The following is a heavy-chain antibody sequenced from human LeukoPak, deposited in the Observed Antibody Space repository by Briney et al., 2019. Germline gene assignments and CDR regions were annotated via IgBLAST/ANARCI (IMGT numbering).Heavy chain of an antibody. CDR3: ARDRPLDYGSGSYIWDLHGPVDY. J-gene: IGHJ4*02. V-gene: IGHV1-18*01. D-gene: IGHD3-10*01. CDR1: GYTFTSYD. CDR2: ISAYNGNT. Sequence: ASVKVSCKASGYTFTSYDINWVRQATGQGLEWMGWISAYNGNTNYAQKLQGRVTMTTDTSTSTAYMELRSLRSDDTAVYYCARDRPLDYGSGSYIWDLHGPVDYWGQGTLVTVSS.